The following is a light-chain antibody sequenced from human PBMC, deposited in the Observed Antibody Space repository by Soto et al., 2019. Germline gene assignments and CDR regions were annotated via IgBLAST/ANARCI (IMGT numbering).Light chain of an antibody. Sequence: GERATLSCRASQSVSSSYLAWYQQKPGQAPRLLIYGASSRATGIPDRFSGSGSGTDFTLTISRLEPEDFAVYYCQQYGSSRSTFGQGTKVDIK. CDR3: QQYGSSRST. CDR1: QSVSSSY. V-gene: IGKV3-20*01. J-gene: IGKJ2*02. CDR2: GAS.